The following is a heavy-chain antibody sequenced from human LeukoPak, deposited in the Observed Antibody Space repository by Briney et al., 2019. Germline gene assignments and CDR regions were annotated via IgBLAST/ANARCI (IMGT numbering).Heavy chain of an antibody. CDR3: ARKDGGRDGMDV. J-gene: IGHJ6*02. CDR1: GYTFTDYY. Sequence: GASVKVSCRASGYTFTDYYMHWVRQAPGQGLEWMGWLNPNTLVTKYAQHFQGRVSMTWGTSISTGYMDLHSLTSDDTAVYYCARKDGGRDGMDVWGQGTTVTVSS. CDR2: LNPNTLVT. D-gene: IGHD2-15*01. V-gene: IGHV1-2*02.